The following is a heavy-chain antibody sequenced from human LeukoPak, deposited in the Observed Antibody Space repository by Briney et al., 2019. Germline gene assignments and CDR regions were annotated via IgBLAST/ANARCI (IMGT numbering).Heavy chain of an antibody. CDR2: VDPEDGGT. Sequence: ASVKISCKVSGYTFTDYYMHWVQQAPGKGLEWMGLVDPEDGGTIYAEKFQGRVTMTRNTSISTAYMELSSLRSEDTAVYYCARVAARLSFSLGYWGQGTLVTVSS. V-gene: IGHV1-69-2*01. J-gene: IGHJ4*02. D-gene: IGHD6-6*01. CDR3: ARVAARLSFSLGY. CDR1: GYTFTDYY.